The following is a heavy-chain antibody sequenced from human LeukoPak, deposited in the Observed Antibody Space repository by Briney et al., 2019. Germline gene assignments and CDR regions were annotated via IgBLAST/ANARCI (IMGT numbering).Heavy chain of an antibody. CDR3: ARGYCSGGSCYSPFDY. V-gene: IGHV1-24*01. D-gene: IGHD2-15*01. Sequence: GATVKVSCKVSGYTLTELSMHWVRQAPGKGLEWMGGFDPEDGETIYAQNFQGRVTMTEDTSTDTAYMELSSLRSEDMAVYYCARGYCSGGSCYSPFDYWGQGTLVTVSS. CDR2: FDPEDGET. J-gene: IGHJ4*02. CDR1: GYTLTELS.